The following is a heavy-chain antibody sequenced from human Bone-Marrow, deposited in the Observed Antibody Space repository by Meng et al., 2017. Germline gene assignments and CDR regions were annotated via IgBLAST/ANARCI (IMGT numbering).Heavy chain of an antibody. V-gene: IGHV5-51*01. J-gene: IGHJ3*02. D-gene: IGHD3-10*01. CDR3: ARRVTMVRGVIMRAFDI. CDR1: GYSFTSYW. CDR2: IYPGDSDT. Sequence: KVSCKGSGYSFTSYWIGWVRQMPGKGLEWMGIIYPGDSDTRYSPSFQGQVTISADKSISTAYLQWSSLKASDTAMYYCARRVTMVRGVIMRAFDIWGQGTMVTVSS.